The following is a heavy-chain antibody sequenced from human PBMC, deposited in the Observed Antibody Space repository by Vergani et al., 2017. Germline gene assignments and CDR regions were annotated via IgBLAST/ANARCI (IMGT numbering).Heavy chain of an antibody. CDR3: ARRKWELEEGGYYYMDV. D-gene: IGHD1-26*01. CDR2: IYYSGST. Sequence: QVQLQESGPGLVKPSQTLSLTCTVSGGSISSGGYYWSWIRQHPGKGLEWIGYIYYSGSTYYNPSLKSRVTIAVDTSKNQFSLKLSSVPAADTAVYYCARRKWELEEGGYYYMDVWGKGTTVTVSS. V-gene: IGHV4-31*03. CDR1: GGSISSGGYY. J-gene: IGHJ6*03.